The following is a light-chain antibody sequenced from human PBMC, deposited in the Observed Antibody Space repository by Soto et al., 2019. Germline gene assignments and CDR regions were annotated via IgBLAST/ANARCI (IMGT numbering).Light chain of an antibody. Sequence: ATLSLSRGERATLSCRASQSVSSYLLWYQQKPGQAPRLLIYDASNRASGTPDRFSGSGSETDFTLTISRLQSEDFAVYYCQQYNNWPPITFGQGTRLEIK. J-gene: IGKJ5*01. CDR1: QSVSSY. CDR2: DAS. V-gene: IGKV3D-15*01. CDR3: QQYNNWPPIT.